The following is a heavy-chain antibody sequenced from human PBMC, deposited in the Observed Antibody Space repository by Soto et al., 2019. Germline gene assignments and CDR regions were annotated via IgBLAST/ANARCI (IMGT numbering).Heavy chain of an antibody. CDR3: ARRYGTVIDY. J-gene: IGHJ4*02. CDR2: IYYSGST. V-gene: IGHV4-59*01. Sequence: QVQLQESGPGLVKPSETLSLTCTVSGGSISSYYWSWIRQPPGKGLEWIGYIYYSGSTNYNPSLKSRVTISVATSKIQFSLKLSSVTAADTAVYFCARRYGTVIDYWGQGTLVTVSS. D-gene: IGHD6-13*01. CDR1: GGSISSYY.